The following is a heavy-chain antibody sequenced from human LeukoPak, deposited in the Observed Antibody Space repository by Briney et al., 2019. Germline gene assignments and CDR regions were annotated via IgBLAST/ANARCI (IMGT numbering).Heavy chain of an antibody. V-gene: IGHV3-30-3*01. J-gene: IGHJ4*02. Sequence: GGSLRLSCAASGFTFSSYAMHWVRQAPGKGLEWVAVISYDGSSKYYADSVKGRFTISRDNSKNTLYLQMNSLRAEDTAVYYCARSGGIVGALGDYWGQGTLVTVSS. CDR3: ARSGGIVGALGDY. D-gene: IGHD1-26*01. CDR1: GFTFSSYA. CDR2: ISYDGSSK.